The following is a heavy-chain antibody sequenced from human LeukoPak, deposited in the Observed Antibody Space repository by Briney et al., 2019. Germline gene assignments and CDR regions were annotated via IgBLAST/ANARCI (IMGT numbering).Heavy chain of an antibody. D-gene: IGHD1-7*01. V-gene: IGHV3-66*01. CDR1: GLTVTIHY. CDR3: ARDHPYHSGTYHYGMDV. J-gene: IGHJ6*02. Sequence: GGSLSLSFAASGLTVTIHYMTWVRQARGGGLGWVSFIYSGGSTYYADSVKGRFTISRDNSKNTLYLQMSSLRVEDTAVYYCARDHPYHSGTYHYGMDVWGQGTTVTVSS. CDR2: IYSGGST.